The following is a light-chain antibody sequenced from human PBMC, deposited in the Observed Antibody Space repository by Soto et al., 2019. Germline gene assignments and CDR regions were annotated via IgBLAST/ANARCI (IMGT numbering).Light chain of an antibody. Sequence: QSALTQPASVSASPGQSITISCTGASSDVGRYDYVSWYQQYPGKAPKLVIYEVNNRPSGVSNRFSASKSGNTASLTISGLQAEDEAHYYCSSYTTSNTVIFGGGTKLTVL. CDR1: SSDVGRYDY. CDR3: SSYTTSNTVI. J-gene: IGLJ2*01. V-gene: IGLV2-14*01. CDR2: EVN.